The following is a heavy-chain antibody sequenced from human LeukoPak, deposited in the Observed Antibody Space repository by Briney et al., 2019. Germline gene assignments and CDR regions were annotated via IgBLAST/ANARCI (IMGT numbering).Heavy chain of an antibody. CDR1: GITLSNYG. Sequence: GGSLRLSCAVSGITLSNYGMSWVRQAPGKGLQWVAGISGSGGRTNYADSVKGRFTISRDNPKNTLHLQMNSLRADDTAVYFCAKRGVVIRVILVGFHKEAYYFDSWGQGALVTVSS. J-gene: IGHJ4*02. CDR3: AKRGVVIRVILVGFHKEAYYFDS. CDR2: ISGSGGRT. V-gene: IGHV3-23*01. D-gene: IGHD3-10*01.